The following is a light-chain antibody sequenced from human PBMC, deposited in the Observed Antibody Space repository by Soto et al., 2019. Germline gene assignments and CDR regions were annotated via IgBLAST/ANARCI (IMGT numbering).Light chain of an antibody. J-gene: IGLJ1*01. CDR2: EVS. CDR3: SSYTSISTFV. Sequence: QSALTQPASVSVSPGQSITISCTGTSSDVGGYNYVSWYQQDPGTAPKLLIYEVSNRPSGVSNRFSGSKSGNTASLTISGLQAEDEADYYCSSYTSISTFVFGTGTKVTVL. V-gene: IGLV2-14*01. CDR1: SSDVGGYNY.